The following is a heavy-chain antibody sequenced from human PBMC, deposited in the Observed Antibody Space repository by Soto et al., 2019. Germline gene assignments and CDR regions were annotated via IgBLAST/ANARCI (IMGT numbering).Heavy chain of an antibody. Sequence: SVKVSCKASGGTFSSYAISWVRQAPGQGLEWMGGIIPIFGTANYAQKFQGRVTITADESTSTAYMELSSLRSEDTAVYYCARSAIVGVLYGSGSYGYYGMDVWGQGTTVTVSS. CDR3: ARSAIVGVLYGSGSYGYYGMDV. J-gene: IGHJ6*02. D-gene: IGHD3-10*01. V-gene: IGHV1-69*13. CDR2: IIPIFGTA. CDR1: GGTFSSYA.